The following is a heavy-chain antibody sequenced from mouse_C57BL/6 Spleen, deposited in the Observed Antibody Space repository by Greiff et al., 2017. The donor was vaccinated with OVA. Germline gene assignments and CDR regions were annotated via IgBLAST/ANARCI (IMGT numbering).Heavy chain of an antibody. CDR3: ARTGYYGSSSFAY. D-gene: IGHD1-1*01. CDR2: IYPGDGDT. CDR1: GYAFSSSW. V-gene: IGHV1-82*01. Sequence: VQLQQSGPELVKPGASVKISCKASGYAFSSSWMNWVKQRPGKGLEWIGRIYPGDGDTNYNGKFKGKATLTADKSSSTAYMQLSSLTSEDSAVYFCARTGYYGSSSFAYWGQGTLVTASA. J-gene: IGHJ3*01.